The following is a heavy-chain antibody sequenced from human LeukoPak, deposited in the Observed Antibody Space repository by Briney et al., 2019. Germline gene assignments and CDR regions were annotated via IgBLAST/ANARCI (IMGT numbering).Heavy chain of an antibody. J-gene: IGHJ5*02. CDR1: GGSISSGGYY. Sequence: SQTLSLTCTVSGGSISSGGYYWSWIRQHPGKGLEWIGYIYYSGSTYYNPSLKSRVTLSVDTSKNQFSLKLSSVTAADTAVYYCARDQRYDSSGYYWFDPWGQGTLVTVSS. CDR2: IYYSGST. V-gene: IGHV4-31*03. CDR3: ARDQRYDSSGYYWFDP. D-gene: IGHD3-22*01.